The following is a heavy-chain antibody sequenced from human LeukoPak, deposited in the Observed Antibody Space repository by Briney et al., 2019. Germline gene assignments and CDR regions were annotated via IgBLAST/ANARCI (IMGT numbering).Heavy chain of an antibody. V-gene: IGHV1-2*02. CDR3: VRGGDGDRRDFDY. Sequence: ASVRVSCTASGYIFTAYYLHWVRQAPGQGLEWMGWINPNSGDPNYAQNFQGRVTMSRDTSISTAYMELSSLRSDDKAVYYCVRGGDGDRRDFDYWGQGTLVTVSS. D-gene: IGHD5-24*01. CDR2: INPNSGDP. CDR1: GYIFTAYY. J-gene: IGHJ4*02.